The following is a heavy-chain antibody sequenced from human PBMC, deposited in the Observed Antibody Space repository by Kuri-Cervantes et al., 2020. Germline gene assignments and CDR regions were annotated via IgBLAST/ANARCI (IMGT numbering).Heavy chain of an antibody. CDR3: ARNDYYYYYYMDV. Sequence: SETLSLTCAVSGYSISSGYYWGWIRQPPGKGLEWIGEINHSGSTNYNPSLKSRVTISVDTSKNQFSLKLSSVTAADTAVYYCARNDYYYYYYMDVWGEGTTVTVSS. CDR1: GYSISSGYY. CDR2: INHSGST. V-gene: IGHV4-38-2*01. J-gene: IGHJ6*03.